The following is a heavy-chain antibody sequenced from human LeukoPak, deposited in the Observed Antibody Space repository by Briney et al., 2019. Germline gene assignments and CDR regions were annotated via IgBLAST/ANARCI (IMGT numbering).Heavy chain of an antibody. V-gene: IGHV4-61*08. CDR3: ARLDSGSGSFPFDY. D-gene: IGHD3-10*01. CDR1: GGSISSGGYY. CDR2: IYYSGST. J-gene: IGHJ4*02. Sequence: SQTLSLTCTVSGGSISSGGYYWSWIRQPPGKGLEWIGYIYYSGSTNYNPSLKSRVTISVDTSKNQFSLKLSSVTAADTAVYYCARLDSGSGSFPFDYWGQGTLVTVSS.